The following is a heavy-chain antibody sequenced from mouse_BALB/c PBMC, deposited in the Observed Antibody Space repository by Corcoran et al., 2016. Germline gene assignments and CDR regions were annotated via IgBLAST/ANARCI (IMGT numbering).Heavy chain of an antibody. Sequence: QVTLKESGPGILQPSQTLSLTCSFSGFSLSTSGLGVSWIRQPSGKGLEWLAHIYWDDDKCYKPYLKSRLTISKDTSSNQVFLKITSVDTSDTATHYWARRENAMHYWGQGTYVTVSS. V-gene: IGHV8-12*01. CDR2: IYWDDDK. CDR1: GFSLSTSGLG. J-gene: IGHJ4*01. CDR3: ARRENAMHY.